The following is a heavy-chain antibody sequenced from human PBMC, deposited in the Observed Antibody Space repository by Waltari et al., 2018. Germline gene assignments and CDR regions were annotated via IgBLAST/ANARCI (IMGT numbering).Heavy chain of an antibody. V-gene: IGHV4-34*02. CDR3: ARVYCSTTSCWQPHDY. J-gene: IGHJ4*02. CDR1: GGSFSGYY. Sequence: QVQLQQWGAGLLKPSETLSLTCAVYGGSFSGYYWSWIRQPPGKGLEWIGENSQSGSTNYNPSLKSRVTISVDTSKNQFSLRLTYVTAADTAVYYCARVYCSTTSCWQPHDYWGQGTLVTVSS. CDR2: NSQSGST. D-gene: IGHD2-2*01.